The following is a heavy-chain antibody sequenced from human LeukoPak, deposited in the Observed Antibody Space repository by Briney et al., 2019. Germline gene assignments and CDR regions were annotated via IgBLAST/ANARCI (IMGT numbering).Heavy chain of an antibody. CDR3: AGGNIGARLTY. J-gene: IGHJ4*02. CDR2: IDPSGST. D-gene: IGHD6-6*01. CDR1: GGSFSAYF. V-gene: IGHV4-34*01. Sequence: PSETLSLTCAVYGGSFSAYFWSWIRQPPGKGLEWIGEIDPSGSTNYNPSLKSRVTISVDTSKNQLSLKVDSVTAADTAVYYCAGGNIGARLTYWGQGTLVTVSS.